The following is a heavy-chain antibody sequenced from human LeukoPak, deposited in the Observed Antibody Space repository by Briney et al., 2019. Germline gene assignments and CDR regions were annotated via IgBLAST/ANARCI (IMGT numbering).Heavy chain of an antibody. V-gene: IGHV4-4*07. D-gene: IGHD1-7*01. Sequence: PSETLSLTCTVSGGSINSYFWSWIRQPAGRGLEYIGRIYSSGSTNYNPSLKSRVTMSVDTSKNQFSLKLTSVTAADTAVYYCARGYGTKADLIHLWGRGTLVTVSS. J-gene: IGHJ5*02. CDR3: ARGYGTKADLIHL. CDR2: IYSSGST. CDR1: GGSINSYF.